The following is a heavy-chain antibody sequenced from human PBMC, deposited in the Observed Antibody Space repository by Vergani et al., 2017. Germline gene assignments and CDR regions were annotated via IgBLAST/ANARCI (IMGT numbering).Heavy chain of an antibody. V-gene: IGHV1-2*02. CDR2: INPNSGGT. Sequence: QVQLVQSGAEVKKPGASVKVSCKASGYTFTGYYMHWVRQAPGQGLEWMGWINPNSGGTNYAQKFQGRVTMTRDTSISTAYMELSRLRSDDTAVYYCARPQDILTGYSAFDIWGQGTMVTVSS. CDR3: ARPQDILTGYSAFDI. CDR1: GYTFTGYY. J-gene: IGHJ3*02. D-gene: IGHD3-9*01.